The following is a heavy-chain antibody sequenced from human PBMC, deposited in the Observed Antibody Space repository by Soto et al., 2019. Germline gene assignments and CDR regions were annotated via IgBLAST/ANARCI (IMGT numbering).Heavy chain of an antibody. Sequence: SVKVSCKASGGTFSSYAISWVRQAPGQGLEWMGGIIPIFGTANYAQKFQGRVTITADESTSTAYMELSSLRSEDTAVYYCARGAVVVTAKAFDYWGQGTLVPVSS. CDR3: ARGAVVVTAKAFDY. D-gene: IGHD2-21*02. CDR2: IIPIFGTA. CDR1: GGTFSSYA. J-gene: IGHJ4*02. V-gene: IGHV1-69*13.